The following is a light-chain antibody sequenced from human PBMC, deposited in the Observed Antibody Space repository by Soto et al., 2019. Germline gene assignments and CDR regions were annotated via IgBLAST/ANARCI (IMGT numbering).Light chain of an antibody. Sequence: DIQRAQSASTLSASVGDRVTITCRASQTISSWLAWYQQKPGKAPNLLIYDASTLERGVPSRFSGTGSGTEFTLTIDRLQPDDFATYYCQQYHTSSITFGQGTRPEIK. CDR2: DAS. CDR1: QTISSW. V-gene: IGKV1-5*01. CDR3: QQYHTSSIT. J-gene: IGKJ5*01.